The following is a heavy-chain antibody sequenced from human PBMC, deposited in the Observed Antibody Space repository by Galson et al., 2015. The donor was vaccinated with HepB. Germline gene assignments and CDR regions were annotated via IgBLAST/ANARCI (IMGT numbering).Heavy chain of an antibody. D-gene: IGHD3-10*01. CDR2: INSKSGGT. V-gene: IGHV1-2*06. J-gene: IGHJ4*02. CDR1: GYTFTDYY. CDR3: ARESSSTSSYSDY. Sequence: SVKVSCKASGYTFTDYYIHWVRQAPGQGLEWMGRINSKSGGTDYEQNFQGRVTMTRDPSFSTVYMDLTRLTSDDTAVYFCARESSSTSSYSDYWGQGTLVTVSS.